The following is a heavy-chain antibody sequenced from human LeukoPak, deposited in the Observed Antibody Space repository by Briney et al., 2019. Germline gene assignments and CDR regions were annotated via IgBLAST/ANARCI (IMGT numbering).Heavy chain of an antibody. CDR1: GYSFTNYW. CDR2: IYPGDSDA. D-gene: IGHD1-26*01. CDR3: ARRRDLYSGSYYPFDY. V-gene: IGHV5-51*01. Sequence: RGESLKISCKGSGYSFTNYWIGWVRQMPGKGLKWMGIIYPGDSDARYSPSFQGQVTISADKSISTAYLQWSSLKASDTAMYYCARRRDLYSGSYYPFDYWGQGTPVTVSS. J-gene: IGHJ4*02.